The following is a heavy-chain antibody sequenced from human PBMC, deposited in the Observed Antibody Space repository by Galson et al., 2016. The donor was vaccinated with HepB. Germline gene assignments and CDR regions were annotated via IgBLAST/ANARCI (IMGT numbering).Heavy chain of an antibody. CDR1: GFILGGYA. V-gene: IGHV3-49*03. CDR3: SRGGGVRCSSSSCYLVQHSYFDY. J-gene: IGHJ4*02. Sequence: SLIPSCAASGFILGGYAIYRFRQAPGTGMEWIVFIRNKTYGGPTAYAASVKPRFPIPRDDSKNISYVQMNSLKTEDRAVYYCSRGGGVRCSSSSCYLVQHSYFDYWGQGTLVSVSS. D-gene: IGHD2-2*01. CDR2: IRNKTYGGPT.